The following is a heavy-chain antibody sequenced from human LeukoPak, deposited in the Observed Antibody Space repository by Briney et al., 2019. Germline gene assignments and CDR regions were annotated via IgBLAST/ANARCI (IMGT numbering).Heavy chain of an antibody. Sequence: GGSLRLSCAASGFIASSNYMSWVRQAPGKGLEWVSVIYSDISTYYADSVKGRFTISRDKSKNTLYLQMNSLRVEDTAMYYCARIHGDYAYWVDVWGQGTTVTVSS. J-gene: IGHJ6*02. V-gene: IGHV3-53*01. CDR3: ARIHGDYAYWVDV. CDR1: GFIASSNY. CDR2: IYSDIST. D-gene: IGHD4-17*01.